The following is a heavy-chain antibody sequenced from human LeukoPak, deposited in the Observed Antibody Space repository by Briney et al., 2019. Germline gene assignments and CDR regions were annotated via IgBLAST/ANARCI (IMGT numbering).Heavy chain of an antibody. V-gene: IGHV4/OR15-8*01. Sequence: PSETLSLTCGVSGGSISGTNWWSWVRPPPGQGLEWIGEISLGGLPHYNPSLRSRLPMSLDQSKNQVSLNLTSVTAADTAVYYCSRESGPFSPFGFWGQGTLVSVHS. J-gene: IGHJ4*02. CDR3: SRESGPFSPFGF. CDR2: ISLGGLP. CDR1: GGSISGTNW. D-gene: IGHD1-26*01.